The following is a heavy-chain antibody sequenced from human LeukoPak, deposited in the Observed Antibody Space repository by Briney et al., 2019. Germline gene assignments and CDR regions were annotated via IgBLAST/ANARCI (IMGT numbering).Heavy chain of an antibody. CDR3: ARVFKSGGPLDY. CDR1: GFTFSDYY. J-gene: IGHJ4*02. Sequence: GGSLRLSCAASGFTFSDYYISCIRQAPGKGLEWVSYISKSGSTTYYADSVKGRFTISRDNAKNSLYLQMSSLRAEDTAVYYCARVFKSGGPLDYWGQGTLVTISS. CDR2: ISKSGSTT. V-gene: IGHV3-11*04. D-gene: IGHD3-10*01.